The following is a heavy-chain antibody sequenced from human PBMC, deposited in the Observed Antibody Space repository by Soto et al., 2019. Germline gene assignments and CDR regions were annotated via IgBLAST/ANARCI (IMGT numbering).Heavy chain of an antibody. Sequence: ASVKVSCKASGYTFTEYCMHWVRQAPGQGLEYMGWINPNSGATNYAQNFQGWVTMTRDTSISTAYMELSRLRSDDTAVYYCAREYYDFWSGYSAHLGMDVWGQGTTVTVSS. CDR2: INPNSGAT. D-gene: IGHD3-3*01. CDR3: AREYYDFWSGYSAHLGMDV. CDR1: GYTFTEYC. V-gene: IGHV1-2*04. J-gene: IGHJ6*02.